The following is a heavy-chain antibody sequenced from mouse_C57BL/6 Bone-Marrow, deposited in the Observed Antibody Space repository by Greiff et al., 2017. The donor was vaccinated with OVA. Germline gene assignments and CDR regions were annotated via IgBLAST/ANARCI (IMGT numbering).Heavy chain of an antibody. D-gene: IGHD2-1*01. CDR3: AGGSTTRGYYFDY. CDR1: GFTFTDYY. Sequence: VHVKQSGPVLVKPGPSVKISCKASGFTFTDYYMHWVKQSHGKSLEWIGLVYPYNGGTSYNQKFKGKATLTVDTSSSTAYMELNSLTSEDSAVYYCAGGSTTRGYYFDYWGQGTTLTVSS. V-gene: IGHV1-36*01. CDR2: VYPYNGGT. J-gene: IGHJ2*01.